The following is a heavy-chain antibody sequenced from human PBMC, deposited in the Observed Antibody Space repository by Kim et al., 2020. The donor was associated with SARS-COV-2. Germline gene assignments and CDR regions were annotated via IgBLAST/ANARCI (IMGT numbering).Heavy chain of an antibody. V-gene: IGHV1-18*01. D-gene: IGHD6-19*01. CDR2: T. CDR3: AGGISSGWAFDY. J-gene: IGHJ4*02. Sequence: TNYAQKLQGRVTMPTDTSTSTAHMELRSLRSDDTAVYYCAGGISSGWAFDYWGQGTLVTVSS.